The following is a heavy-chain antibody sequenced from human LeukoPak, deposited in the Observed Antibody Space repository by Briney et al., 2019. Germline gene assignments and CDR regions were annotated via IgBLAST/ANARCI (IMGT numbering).Heavy chain of an antibody. J-gene: IGHJ5*02. CDR3: ATAGGDGSRMGFDP. CDR1: GFTFSRYC. V-gene: IGHV3-74*01. Sequence: PAGSLRLSCADSGFTFSRYCMNWVRQTPGKGLVWVGGISADVSVTKYAHYVKGRFTISTDNTKSTLYLQMHSLRAEDTAVYYCATAGGDGSRMGFDPWGQGTLVTVS. D-gene: IGHD2-15*01. CDR2: ISADVSVT.